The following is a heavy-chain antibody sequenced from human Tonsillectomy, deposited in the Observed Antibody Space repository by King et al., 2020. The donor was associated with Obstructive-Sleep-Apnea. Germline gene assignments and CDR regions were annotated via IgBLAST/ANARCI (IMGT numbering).Heavy chain of an antibody. CDR2: ISYDGSNK. D-gene: IGHD6-13*01. CDR3: AKLRRQQLVRGDFDS. Sequence: VQLVESGGGVVQPGRSLRLSCAASGFTFSSYGMHWVRQAPGKGLEWVAVISYDGSNKYYADSVKGRFTISRDNSKNTLYLQMNSLRVEDTAVYYCAKLRRQQLVRGDFDSWGQGTLVTVSS. V-gene: IGHV3-30*18. CDR1: GFTFSSYG. J-gene: IGHJ4*02.